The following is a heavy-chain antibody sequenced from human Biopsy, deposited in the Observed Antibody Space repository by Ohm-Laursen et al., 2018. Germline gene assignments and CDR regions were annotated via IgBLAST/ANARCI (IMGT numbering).Heavy chain of an antibody. Sequence: GSLRLSCAASGFNFINYWMDWVRQPPGKGLIWVSHISPDAATTKYADFVKGRFHISRDNAKNTVYLQMDGLRDEDTAVYYCAGSMGTRPFWGRGTPVTVSS. V-gene: IGHV3-74*01. CDR2: ISPDAATT. CDR1: GFNFINYW. D-gene: IGHD4-23*01. CDR3: AGSMGTRPF. J-gene: IGHJ4*02.